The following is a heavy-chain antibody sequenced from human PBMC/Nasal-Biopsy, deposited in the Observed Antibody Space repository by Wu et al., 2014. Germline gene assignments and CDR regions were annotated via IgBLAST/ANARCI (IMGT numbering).Heavy chain of an antibody. J-gene: IGHJ2*01. CDR1: GGSISSGTFY. CDR2: IFVSGYT. V-gene: IGHV4-61*02. CDR3: ARDVNWGSSWYFDL. D-gene: IGHD3-16*01. Sequence: LSLTCSVSGGSISSGTFYWTWIRQAAGKPLEWIGRIFVSGYTNYNPSLQSRVNISVDKSKNQFSLKLSSVTAADTAVYYCARDVNWGSSWYFDLWGRGTLVTVSS.